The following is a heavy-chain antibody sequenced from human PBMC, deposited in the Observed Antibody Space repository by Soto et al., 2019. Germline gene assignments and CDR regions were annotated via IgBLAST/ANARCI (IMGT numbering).Heavy chain of an antibody. Sequence: SETLSLTCAVYGGSFSGYYWSWIRQPPGKGLEWIGEINHSGSTNYNPSLKSRVTISVDTSKNQFSLKLSSVTAADTAVYYCAGSYGDYDLDYWGQGTLVTVSS. CDR3: AGSYGDYDLDY. D-gene: IGHD4-17*01. V-gene: IGHV4-34*01. CDR1: GGSFSGYY. CDR2: INHSGST. J-gene: IGHJ4*02.